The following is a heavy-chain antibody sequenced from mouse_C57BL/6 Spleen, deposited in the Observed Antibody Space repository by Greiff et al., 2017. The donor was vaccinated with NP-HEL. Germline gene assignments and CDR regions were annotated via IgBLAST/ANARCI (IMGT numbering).Heavy chain of an antibody. V-gene: IGHV3-6*01. Sequence: EVHLVESGPGLVKPSQSLSLTCSVTGYSITSGYYWNWIRQFPGNKLEWMGYISYDGSNNYNPSLKNRISITRDTSKNQFFLKLNSVTTEDTATYYCARAHYYGNDYWGQGTTLTVSS. CDR3: ARAHYYGNDY. CDR2: ISYDGSN. CDR1: GYSITSGYY. J-gene: IGHJ2*01. D-gene: IGHD1-1*01.